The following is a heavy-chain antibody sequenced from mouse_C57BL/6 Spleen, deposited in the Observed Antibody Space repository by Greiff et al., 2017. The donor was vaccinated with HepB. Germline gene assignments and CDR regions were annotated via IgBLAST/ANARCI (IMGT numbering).Heavy chain of an antibody. V-gene: IGHV1-81*01. CDR1: GYTFTSYG. J-gene: IGHJ3*01. CDR3: ARWDYSNPFAY. Sequence: VQLQQSGAELARPGASVKLSCKASGYTFTSYGISWVKQRTGQGLEWIGEIYPRSGNTYYNEKFKGKATLTADKSSSSAYMELRSLTSEDSAVYFCARWDYSNPFAYWGQGTLVTVSA. CDR2: IYPRSGNT. D-gene: IGHD2-5*01.